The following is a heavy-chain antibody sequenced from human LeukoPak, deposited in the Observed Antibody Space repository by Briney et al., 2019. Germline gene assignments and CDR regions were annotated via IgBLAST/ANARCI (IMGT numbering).Heavy chain of an antibody. CDR3: ARVCNREYQLLNYDFWSGYLPGYYYYMDV. Sequence: ASVKVSCKASGYTFTSYDINWVRQATGQGLEWMGWMNPNNGNTGYAQKFQGRVTMTRNTSISTAYMELSSLRSEDTAVYYCARVCNREYQLLNYDFWSGYLPGYYYYMDVWGKGTTVTVSS. J-gene: IGHJ6*03. CDR1: GYTFTSYD. V-gene: IGHV1-8*01. CDR2: MNPNNGNT. D-gene: IGHD3-3*01.